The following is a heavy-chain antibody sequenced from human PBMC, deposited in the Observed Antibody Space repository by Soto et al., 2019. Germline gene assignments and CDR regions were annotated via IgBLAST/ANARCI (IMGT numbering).Heavy chain of an antibody. D-gene: IGHD3-10*01. V-gene: IGHV5-51*01. CDR1: GYSFTSYW. CDR3: ARHSHLLWFGELLMADDYYYGMDV. J-gene: IGHJ6*02. CDR2: IYPGDSDT. Sequence: LGESLKISCKGSGYSFTSYWIGWVRQMPGKGLEWMGIIYPGDSDTRYSPSFQGQVTISADKSISTAYLQWSSLKASDTAMYYCARHSHLLWFGELLMADDYYYGMDVWGQGTTVTVS.